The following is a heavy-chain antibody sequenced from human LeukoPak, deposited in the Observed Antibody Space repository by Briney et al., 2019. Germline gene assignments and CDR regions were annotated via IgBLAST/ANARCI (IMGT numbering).Heavy chain of an antibody. D-gene: IGHD6-19*01. CDR1: GFTFSSYA. Sequence: GGSLRLSCAASGFTFSSYAMHWVRQAPGKGLEYVSAISSNGGSTYYANSVKGRFTISRDNSKNTLYLQMGSLRAEDMAVYYCARAPCSIAVAGIPCYYGMDVWGQGTTVTVSS. CDR2: ISSNGGST. J-gene: IGHJ6*02. CDR3: ARAPCSIAVAGIPCYYGMDV. V-gene: IGHV3-64*01.